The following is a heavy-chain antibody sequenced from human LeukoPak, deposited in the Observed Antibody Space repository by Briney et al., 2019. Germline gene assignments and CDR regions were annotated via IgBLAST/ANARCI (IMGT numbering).Heavy chain of an antibody. D-gene: IGHD6-19*01. J-gene: IGHJ5*02. CDR2: IYYNGST. Sequence: PSQTLSLTCTVSGGSISSGSYYWSWIRQPPGKGLEWIGYIYYNGSTNYNPSLKSRVTISVDTSKNQFSLKLSSVTAADTAVYYCARVNEGYSSGWYDNWFDPWGQGTLVTVSS. CDR1: GGSISSGSYY. CDR3: ARVNEGYSSGWYDNWFDP. V-gene: IGHV4-61*01.